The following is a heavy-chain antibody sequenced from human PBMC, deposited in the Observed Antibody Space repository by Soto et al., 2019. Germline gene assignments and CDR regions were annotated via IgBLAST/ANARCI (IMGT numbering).Heavy chain of an antibody. CDR3: ARVEWHYVF. CDR1: GFTFSSYS. J-gene: IGHJ4*02. Sequence: EVQLVESGGGLVQPGGSLRLSCAASGFTFSSYSMNWVRQAPGKGLEWVSYISSSSSTIYYADSVKGRFTISRDNAKNSLYLQMNSLRAEDTVVYYCARVEWHYVFWGQGTLVTVSS. D-gene: IGHD3-16*01. V-gene: IGHV3-48*01. CDR2: ISSSSSTI.